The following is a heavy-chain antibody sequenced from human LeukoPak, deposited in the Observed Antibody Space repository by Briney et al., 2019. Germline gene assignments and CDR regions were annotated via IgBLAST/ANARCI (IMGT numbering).Heavy chain of an antibody. CDR1: GFTFDDYA. CDR2: ISWNSGSI. V-gene: IGHV3-9*01. J-gene: IGHJ6*02. CDR3: AKDMTSSGGYYYWGYYYYGMDV. Sequence: GGSLRLSCAASGFTFDDYAMHWVRQAPGKGLEWVSGISWNSGSIGYADSVKGRFTISRDNAKNSLYLQMNSLRAEDTALYYCAKDMTSSGGYYYWGYYYYGMDVWGQGTTVTVSS. D-gene: IGHD3-22*01.